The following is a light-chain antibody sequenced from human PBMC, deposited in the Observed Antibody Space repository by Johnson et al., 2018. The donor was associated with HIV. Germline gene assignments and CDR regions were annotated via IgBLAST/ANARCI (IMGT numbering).Light chain of an antibody. CDR2: EKN. Sequence: HSVLTQPPSVSAAPGQKVTISCSGSSSNIGNNYVSWYQQLPGTSPKLLIYEKNKRPSGIPDRFSGSKSGTSATLGITGLQTGDEADYYCGTWDSSLSVYVFGTGTKVTVL. CDR1: SSNIGNNY. CDR3: GTWDSSLSVYV. J-gene: IGLJ1*01. V-gene: IGLV1-51*02.